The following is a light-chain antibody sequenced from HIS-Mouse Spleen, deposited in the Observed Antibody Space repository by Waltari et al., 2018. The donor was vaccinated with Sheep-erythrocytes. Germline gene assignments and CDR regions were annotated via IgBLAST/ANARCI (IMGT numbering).Light chain of an antibody. Sequence: SSELTQPPSVSVSPGQTASITCSGDKLGDKYACWYQQKPGQSPVLVIYQDTKRPSGIPERFSGSNSRNTATLTISGTQAMDEADYYCQAWDSSIVVFGGGTKLTVL. V-gene: IGLV3-1*01. CDR3: QAWDSSIVV. CDR1: KLGDKY. J-gene: IGLJ2*01. CDR2: QDT.